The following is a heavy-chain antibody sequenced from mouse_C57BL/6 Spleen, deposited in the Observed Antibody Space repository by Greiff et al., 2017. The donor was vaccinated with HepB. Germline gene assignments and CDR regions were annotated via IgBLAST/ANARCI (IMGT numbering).Heavy chain of an antibody. Sequence: QVHVKQPGTELVKPGASVKLSCKASGYTFTSYWMHWVKQRPGQGLEWIGNINPSNGGTNYNEKFKSKATLTVDKSSSTAYMQLSSLTSEDSAVYYCARSNYGYDSFDYWGQGTTLTVSS. V-gene: IGHV1-53*01. J-gene: IGHJ2*01. CDR3: ARSNYGYDSFDY. CDR1: GYTFTSYW. D-gene: IGHD2-2*01. CDR2: INPSNGGT.